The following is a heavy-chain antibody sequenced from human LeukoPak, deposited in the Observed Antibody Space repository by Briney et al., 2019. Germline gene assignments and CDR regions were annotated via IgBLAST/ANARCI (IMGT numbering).Heavy chain of an antibody. CDR3: ARVYRDYGDRFYYYYYYMDV. D-gene: IGHD4-17*01. V-gene: IGHV4-34*01. CDR2: INHSGST. J-gene: IGHJ6*03. CDR1: GGSFSGYY. Sequence: SETLSLTCAVYGGSFSGYYWSWIRQPPGKGLEWIGEINHSGSTNYNPSLKSRVTISVDTSKNQFSLKLSSVTAAGTAVYYCARVYRDYGDRFYYYYYYMDVWGKGTTVTVSS.